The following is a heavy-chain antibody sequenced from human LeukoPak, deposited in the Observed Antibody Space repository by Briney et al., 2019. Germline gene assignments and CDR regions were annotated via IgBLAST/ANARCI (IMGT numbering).Heavy chain of an antibody. CDR3: ARVQLWSEYYFDY. D-gene: IGHD5-18*01. Sequence: PGRSLRLSCAASGFTFSSYSMNWVRQAPGKGLEWVSSISSSSSYIYYADSVKGRFTISRDNAKNSLYLQMNSLRAEDTAVYYCARVQLWSEYYFDYWGQGTLVTVSS. CDR2: ISSSSSYI. J-gene: IGHJ4*02. V-gene: IGHV3-21*01. CDR1: GFTFSSYS.